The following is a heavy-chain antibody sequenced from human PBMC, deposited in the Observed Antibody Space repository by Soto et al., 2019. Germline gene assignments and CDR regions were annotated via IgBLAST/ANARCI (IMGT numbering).Heavy chain of an antibody. J-gene: IGHJ6*02. D-gene: IGHD3-10*01. CDR3: ARDYGLRGFGDLLMWPAYYYYGMDG. CDR1: GYTFTSYG. Sequence: ASVKVSCKASGYTFTSYGISWVRQAPGQGLEWMGWISAYNGNTNYAQKLQGRVTMTTDTSTSTAYMELRSLRSDDTAVYYCARDYGLRGFGDLLMWPAYYYYGMDGWGQGTTVTASS. CDR2: ISAYNGNT. V-gene: IGHV1-18*04.